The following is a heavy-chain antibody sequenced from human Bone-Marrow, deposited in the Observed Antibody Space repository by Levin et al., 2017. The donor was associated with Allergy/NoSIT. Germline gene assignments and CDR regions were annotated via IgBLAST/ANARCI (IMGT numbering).Heavy chain of an antibody. CDR3: ARGRGSSWYSYFDL. D-gene: IGHD6-13*01. J-gene: IGHJ4*02. V-gene: IGHV5-51*01. CDR2: IFPGDSDT. CDR1: GYTFMSYW. Sequence: GESLKISCKGSGYTFMSYWIGWVRQKPGKGLEWIGIIFPGDSDTRYSPSFQGQVTISADKSTKSAYLQWRSLKASDTATYYCARGRGSSWYSYFDLWGQGALVTVSS.